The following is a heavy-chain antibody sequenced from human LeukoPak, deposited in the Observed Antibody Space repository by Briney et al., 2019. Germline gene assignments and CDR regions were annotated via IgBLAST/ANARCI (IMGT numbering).Heavy chain of an antibody. Sequence: GVSVKVSCKPSGYTFTVYVMHSVRQATGQGLEWMGWIDPYSGGTNYAQKCQGRVTMTRDTSITTAYMELSRLRSDDTAVYYCARDGIAAAGISGAYYMDVWGKGTTVTISS. CDR1: GYTFTVYV. V-gene: IGHV1-2*02. J-gene: IGHJ6*03. CDR3: ARDGIAAAGISGAYYMDV. CDR2: IDPYSGGT. D-gene: IGHD6-13*01.